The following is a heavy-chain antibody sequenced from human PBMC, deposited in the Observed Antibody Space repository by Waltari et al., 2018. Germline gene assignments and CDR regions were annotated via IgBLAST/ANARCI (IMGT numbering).Heavy chain of an antibody. Sequence: QVQLQESGPGLVKPSQTLSLTCTVSGGSISSSSYYWGWIRQPPGKGLEWIGSIYYSGSTYYNPSLKSRVTISVDTSKNQFSLKLSSVTAADTAVYYCASGVELRFLEWLYFDYWGQGTLVTVSS. V-gene: IGHV4-39*07. D-gene: IGHD3-3*01. J-gene: IGHJ4*02. CDR2: IYYSGST. CDR1: GGSISSSSYY. CDR3: ASGVELRFLEWLYFDY.